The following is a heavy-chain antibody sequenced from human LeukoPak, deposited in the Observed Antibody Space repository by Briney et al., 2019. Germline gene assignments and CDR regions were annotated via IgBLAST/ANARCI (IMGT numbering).Heavy chain of an antibody. CDR2: IRYDGSNK. CDR1: GFTFSSYG. J-gene: IGHJ3*02. V-gene: IGHV3-30*02. CDR3: AKHCSSTSCYTVDVAFDI. Sequence: GGSLRLSCAASGFTFSSYGMHWVRQAPGKGLEWVAFIRYDGSNKYYADSVKGRFTISRDNSKNTLYLQMNSLRAEDTAVYYWAKHCSSTSCYTVDVAFDIWGKGTMVTVS. D-gene: IGHD2-2*02.